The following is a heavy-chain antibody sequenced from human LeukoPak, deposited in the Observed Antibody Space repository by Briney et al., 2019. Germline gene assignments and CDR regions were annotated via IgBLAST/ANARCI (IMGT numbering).Heavy chain of an antibody. CDR3: ASGEINPFDY. CDR1: GGTFSSYA. Sequence: GASEKVSCKASGGTFSSYAISWVRQAPGQGLEWMGRIIPIFGIANYAQKFQGRVTITANKSTSTAYMELSSLRSEDTAVYYCASGEINPFDYWGQGTLVTVSS. CDR2: IIPIFGIA. D-gene: IGHD4-17*01. J-gene: IGHJ4*02. V-gene: IGHV1-69*04.